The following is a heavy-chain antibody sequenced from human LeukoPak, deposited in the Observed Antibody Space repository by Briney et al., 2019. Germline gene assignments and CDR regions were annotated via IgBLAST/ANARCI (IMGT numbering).Heavy chain of an antibody. CDR1: GFTFSSYS. Sequence: GGSLRLSCAASGFTFSSYSMNWVRQAPGKGLEWVSYISSSSSTIYCADSVKGRFTISRDNAKNSLYLQMNSLRAEDTAVYYCARSLVGYSYDPYYFDYWGQGTLVTVSS. CDR2: ISSSSSTI. J-gene: IGHJ4*02. V-gene: IGHV3-48*01. CDR3: ARSLVGYSYDPYYFDY. D-gene: IGHD5-18*01.